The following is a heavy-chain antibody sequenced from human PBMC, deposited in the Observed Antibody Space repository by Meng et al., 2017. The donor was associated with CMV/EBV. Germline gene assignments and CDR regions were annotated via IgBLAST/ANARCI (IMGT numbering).Heavy chain of an antibody. CDR2: IYYSGTT. CDR1: GVSISSTGHY. V-gene: IGHV4-31*11. CDR3: GRLMGATTADF. Sequence: AVSGVSISSTGHYWSWCRQHPGKGLEWIGYIYYSGTTYYSPSLKSRVTISIDTSKNQFSLKLSPVTAADTAVYYCGRLMGATTADFWGQGTLVTVSS. D-gene: IGHD1-26*01. J-gene: IGHJ4*02.